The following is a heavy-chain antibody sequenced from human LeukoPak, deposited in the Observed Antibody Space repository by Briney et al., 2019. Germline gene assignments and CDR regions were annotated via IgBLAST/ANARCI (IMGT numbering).Heavy chain of an antibody. CDR2: INPNSGGT. Sequence: ASVKASCKASGYTFTGYYMHWVRQAPGQGLEWMGWINPNSGGTNYAQKFQGRVTMTRDTSISTAYMELSRLRSDDTAVYYCARDYVTTSAFDIWGQGTMVTVSS. CDR1: GYTFTGYY. CDR3: ARDYVTTSAFDI. V-gene: IGHV1-2*02. D-gene: IGHD1-14*01. J-gene: IGHJ3*02.